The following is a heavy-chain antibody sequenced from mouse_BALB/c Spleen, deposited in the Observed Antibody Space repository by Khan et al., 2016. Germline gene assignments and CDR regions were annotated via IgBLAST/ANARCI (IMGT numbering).Heavy chain of an antibody. CDR2: INPSSSYT. CDR1: GYSFTSYT. D-gene: IGHD1-1*01. CDR3: ARCSTTVVAPLDY. Sequence: QVQLKESGAELARPGASVKMSCKASGYSFTSYTMHWVKQRPGQGLEWLGFINPSSSYTNYNQNFKDKATLTADKSSSTAYMQLSSLTSEDSAVXFCARCSTTVVAPLDYWGQGTTLTVSS. J-gene: IGHJ2*01. V-gene: IGHV1-4*01.